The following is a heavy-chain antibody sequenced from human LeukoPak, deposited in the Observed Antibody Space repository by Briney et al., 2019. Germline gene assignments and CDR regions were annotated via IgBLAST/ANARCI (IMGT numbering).Heavy chain of an antibody. D-gene: IGHD4-23*01. V-gene: IGHV3-23*01. J-gene: IGHJ4*02. CDR1: GFTFSNYA. CDR3: VKEVLNYGGNSDY. CDR2: VSNSGDSI. Sequence: GGSLTPSRAASGFTFSNYAMKWVGQPPGRGLGWVSAVSNSGDSIFYADSVRGRFTISRDNSKNTLYLQMNSLIGEDTAIYYCVKEVLNYGGNSDYWGQGTLVTVSS.